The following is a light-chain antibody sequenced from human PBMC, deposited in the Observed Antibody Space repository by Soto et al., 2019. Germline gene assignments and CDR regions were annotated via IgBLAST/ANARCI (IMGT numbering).Light chain of an antibody. CDR3: QSYDSSLSAYV. J-gene: IGLJ1*01. CDR1: SSNIWAGYD. V-gene: IGLV1-40*01. CDR2: RNN. Sequence: SLLSPPPSVCGAPGQRFTISCTGSSSNIWAGYDVHWYQQLPGTAPKLLIFRNNNRPSGVPDRFSGSKSGTSASLAITGLQAEDEADYYFQSYDSSLSAYVFATGTKVTVL.